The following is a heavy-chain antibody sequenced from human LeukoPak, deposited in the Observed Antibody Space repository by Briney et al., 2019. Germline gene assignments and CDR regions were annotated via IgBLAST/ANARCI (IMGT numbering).Heavy chain of an antibody. Sequence: PGGTLRLSCAASGFTFSNHGMNWVRQAPGKGLEWVSGISPSGDITYYADSVKGRFTISRDNSKNTVYLQVISLTAEDTAVYSCAKDDAWLRFGEWSQGTLVTVSS. J-gene: IGHJ4*02. V-gene: IGHV3-23*01. CDR1: GFTFSNHG. CDR3: AKDDAWLRFGE. CDR2: ISPSGDIT. D-gene: IGHD3-10*01.